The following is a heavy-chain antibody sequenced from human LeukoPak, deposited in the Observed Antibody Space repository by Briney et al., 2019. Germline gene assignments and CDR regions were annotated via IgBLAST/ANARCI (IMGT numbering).Heavy chain of an antibody. CDR1: GFTFSGSA. CDR3: SRQPLEGYYYHYMDF. CDR2: IWSTANTYAT. V-gene: IGHV3-73*01. J-gene: IGHJ6*03. Sequence: GGSLRLSCAASGFTFSGSAIHWVRQASGRGLEWDGRIWSTANTYATAYEASVKGRFTISRDDSKNTAYLQMNSLKTEDTAVYYCSRQPLEGYYYHYMDFWGKGTTVTISS.